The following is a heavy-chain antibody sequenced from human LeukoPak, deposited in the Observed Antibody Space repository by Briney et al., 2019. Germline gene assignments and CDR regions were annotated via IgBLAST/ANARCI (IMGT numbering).Heavy chain of an antibody. CDR3: ARGYDSSGYFPDY. CDR2: IKQDGSEK. V-gene: IGHV3-7*05. D-gene: IGHD3-22*01. J-gene: IGHJ4*02. Sequence: GGSLRLSCAASGFIFSSYWMSWVRQAPGKGLEWVANIKQDGSEKYYVDSVKDRFTVSRDNANNSLYLQMNSLRAEDTAVYYCARGYDSSGYFPDYWGQGTQVTHSS. CDR1: GFIFSSYW.